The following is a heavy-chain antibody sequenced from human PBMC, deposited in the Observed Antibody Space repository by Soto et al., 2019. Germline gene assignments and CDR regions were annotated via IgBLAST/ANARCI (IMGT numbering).Heavy chain of an antibody. CDR1: GFTFGSYA. Sequence: EVQLLESGGNLVEPGGSLRLSCVVSGFTFGSYAMSWVRQAPEKGPEWVAILGGDGFTTYYADSVRGRFTISGDKSKSTLFLQMNIVRADDTGVYYCAKALRPSLNFFYYMDVWGRGTAVIVSS. CDR3: AKALRPSLNFFYYMDV. D-gene: IGHD2-2*01. V-gene: IGHV3-23*01. J-gene: IGHJ6*03. CDR2: LGGDGFTT.